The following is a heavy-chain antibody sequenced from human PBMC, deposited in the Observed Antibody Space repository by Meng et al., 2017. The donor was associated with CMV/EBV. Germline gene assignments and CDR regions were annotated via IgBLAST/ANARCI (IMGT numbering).Heavy chain of an antibody. J-gene: IGHJ6*02. CDR1: GGSFSGYY. V-gene: IGHV4-34*01. CDR2: INHSGST. D-gene: IGHD2-2*01. CDR3: ARYGMGAPAFGDHYYYGMDV. Sequence: SETLSLTCAVYGGSFSGYYWSWIRQPPGKGLEWIGEINHSGSTNYNPSLKSRVTISVDTSKNQSSLKLSSVTAADTAVYYCARYGMGAPAFGDHYYYGMDVWGQGTTVTVSS.